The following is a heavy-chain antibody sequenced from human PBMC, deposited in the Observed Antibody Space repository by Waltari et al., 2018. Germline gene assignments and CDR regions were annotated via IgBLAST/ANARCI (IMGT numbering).Heavy chain of an antibody. V-gene: IGHV3-48*03. D-gene: IGHD1-26*01. CDR1: GFTFSSFE. CDR3: AREVDGSFYYGGGGMDV. CDR2: ISSSGRTI. J-gene: IGHJ6*02. Sequence: EVQLVESGGGFVQPGGSLRLSCAASGFTFSSFEMNWVRQAPGGGLEWVSYISSSGRTIYYADSVKGRFTISRDNAKNSLYLQMNGLRAEDTAGYYCAREVDGSFYYGGGGMDVWGQGTTVTVSS.